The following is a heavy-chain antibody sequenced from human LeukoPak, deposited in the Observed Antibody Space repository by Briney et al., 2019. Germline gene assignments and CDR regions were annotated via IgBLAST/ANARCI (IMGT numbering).Heavy chain of an antibody. CDR3: AREGGYDSSGYYALGFDY. CDR2: IYYSGST. CDR1: GGSISSYY. J-gene: IGHJ4*02. D-gene: IGHD3-22*01. Sequence: SETLSLTCTVSGGSISSYYWSWTRQPPGKGLEWIGYIYYSGSTNYNPSLKSRVTISVDTSKNQFSLKLSSVTAADTAVYYCAREGGYDSSGYYALGFDYWGQGTLVTVSS. V-gene: IGHV4-59*01.